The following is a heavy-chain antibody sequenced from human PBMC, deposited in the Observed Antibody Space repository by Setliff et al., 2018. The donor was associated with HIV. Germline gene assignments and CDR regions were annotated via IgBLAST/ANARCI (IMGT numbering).Heavy chain of an antibody. CDR3: ARDAFDYTAYYYSYMDV. J-gene: IGHJ6*03. D-gene: IGHD4-4*01. V-gene: IGHV1-46*02. CDR2: INPSGGST. CDR1: GGTFKNLA. Sequence: ASVKVSCKASGGTFKNLAISWVRQAPGQGLEWMGIINPSGGSTTYAQKFQGRVTMTRDTSTSTVYMELSSLRSEDTAVYYCARDAFDYTAYYYSYMDVWGKGTTVTVSS.